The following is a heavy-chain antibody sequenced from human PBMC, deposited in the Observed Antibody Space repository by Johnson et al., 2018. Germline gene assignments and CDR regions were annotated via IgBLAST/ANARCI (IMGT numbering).Heavy chain of an antibody. J-gene: IGHJ1*01. D-gene: IGHD3-3*01. CDR1: GFSFTNYA. CDR2: VNWSGTT. V-gene: IGHV3-23*04. Sequence: VQLVQSGGCVVQPGRSLRLSCAASGFSFTNYALSWVRQDPGKGLEWVHDVNWSGTTYSAESVTGRFTISRDNSQNTVYLQMNSLSAEVTAVYYCAKGHWSGRCGNSDAVGIWGQGTLITVSS. CDR3: AKGHWSGRCGNSDAVGI.